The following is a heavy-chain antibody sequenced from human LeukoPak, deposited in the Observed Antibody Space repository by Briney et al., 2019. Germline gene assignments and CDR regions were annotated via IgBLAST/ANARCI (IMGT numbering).Heavy chain of an antibody. CDR2: INHSGST. D-gene: IGHD2-2*01. J-gene: IGHJ3*02. Sequence: SETLSLTCAVYGGSLSGFYWSWIRQPPGKGLEWIGEINHSGSTNYNPSLKSRVTISVDTSKNQFSLKLSSVTAADTAVYYCARAPRRYCSSTSCSGAFDIWGQGTMVTVSS. CDR1: GGSLSGFY. V-gene: IGHV4-34*01. CDR3: ARAPRRYCSSTSCSGAFDI.